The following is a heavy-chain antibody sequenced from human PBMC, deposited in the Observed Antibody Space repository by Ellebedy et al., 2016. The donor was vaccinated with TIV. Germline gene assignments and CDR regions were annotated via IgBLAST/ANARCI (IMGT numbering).Heavy chain of an antibody. Sequence: GESLKISCAASGFSFSSFAMSWVRQAQGKGLEWVSEISGSGETTYYADSMKGRLTISRDKSKNTLYLQMKSLSAKDTAVYYLARWGSISYQYLVYWGQGTLVTVSS. D-gene: IGHD6-13*01. CDR1: GFSFSSFA. CDR3: ARWGSISYQYLVY. V-gene: IGHV3-23*01. J-gene: IGHJ4*02. CDR2: ISGSGETT.